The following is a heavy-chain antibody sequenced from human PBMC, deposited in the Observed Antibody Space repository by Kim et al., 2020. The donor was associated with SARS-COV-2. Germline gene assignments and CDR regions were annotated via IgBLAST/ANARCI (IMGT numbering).Heavy chain of an antibody. V-gene: IGHV4-4*02. CDR3: ARELGDTAMVRYYYYGMDV. D-gene: IGHD5-18*01. CDR1: GGSISSSNW. CDR2: IYHSGST. J-gene: IGHJ6*02. Sequence: SETLSLTCAVSGGSISSSNWWSWVRQPPGKGLEWIGEIYHSGSTNYNPSLKSRVTISVDKSKNQFSLKLSSVTAADTAVYYCARELGDTAMVRYYYYGMDVCGQGTTVTVSS.